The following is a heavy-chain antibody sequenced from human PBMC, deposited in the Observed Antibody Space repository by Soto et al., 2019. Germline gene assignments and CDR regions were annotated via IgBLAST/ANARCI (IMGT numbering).Heavy chain of an antibody. J-gene: IGHJ4*02. D-gene: IGHD6-13*01. Sequence: SVKVSCKASGGTFSSYAISWVRQAPGQGLEWMGGIIPIFGTANYAQKFQGRVTITADESTSTAYMELSSLRSEDTAVYYCAREGQQLSRSFDYWGQGTLVTVSS. CDR1: GGTFSSYA. CDR3: AREGQQLSRSFDY. CDR2: IIPIFGTA. V-gene: IGHV1-69*13.